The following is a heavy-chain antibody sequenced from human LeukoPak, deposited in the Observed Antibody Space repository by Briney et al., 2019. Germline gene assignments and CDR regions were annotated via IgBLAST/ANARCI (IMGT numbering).Heavy chain of an antibody. CDR1: GFTFSTYG. CDR2: ISYDGNDK. V-gene: IGHV3-30*18. J-gene: IGHJ4*02. D-gene: IGHD2-2*01. Sequence: GGSLGLSCAASGFTFSTYGMHWVRQAPGKGLEWVAIISYDGNDKDYADSVRGRFTISRDNSKNTLYLQMNSLRGEDTAVYYCAKSTAPAGYYLDYWGQGILVTVSS. CDR3: AKSTAPAGYYLDY.